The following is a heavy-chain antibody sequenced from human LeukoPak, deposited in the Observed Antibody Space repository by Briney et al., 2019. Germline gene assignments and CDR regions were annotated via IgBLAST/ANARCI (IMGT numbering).Heavy chain of an antibody. V-gene: IGHV3-48*03. D-gene: IGHD6-13*01. CDR2: ISSSASTT. Sequence: GGSLRHSCAASGFTLSSYEMNWVRQAPGKGLEWVSYISSSASTTHYADSVMGRFTISRDNAKNSLYLQMNSLRAEDTAVYYCARGRYSRYFDYWGQGTLVTASS. CDR3: ARGRYSRYFDY. CDR1: GFTLSSYE. J-gene: IGHJ4*02.